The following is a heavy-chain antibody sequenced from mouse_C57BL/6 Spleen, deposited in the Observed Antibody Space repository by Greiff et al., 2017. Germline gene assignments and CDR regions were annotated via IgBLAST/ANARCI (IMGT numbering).Heavy chain of an antibody. CDR3: ARQELYYFDY. Sequence: VQLKESGGGLVKPGGSLKLSCAASGFTFSSYTMSWVRQTPEKRLEWVATISGGGGNTYYPDSVKGRFTISRDNAKNTLYLQMSSLRSEDTALYYCARQELYYFDYWGQGTTLTVSS. CDR1: GFTFSSYT. D-gene: IGHD4-1*01. J-gene: IGHJ2*01. V-gene: IGHV5-9*01. CDR2: ISGGGGNT.